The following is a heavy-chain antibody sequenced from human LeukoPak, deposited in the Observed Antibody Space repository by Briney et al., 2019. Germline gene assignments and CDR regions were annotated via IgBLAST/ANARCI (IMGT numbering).Heavy chain of an antibody. V-gene: IGHV4-39*07. J-gene: IGHJ6*03. CDR2: IYYSGST. CDR1: GGSISSSSYY. CDR3: ARGGCSGGSCYYYYYMDV. D-gene: IGHD2-15*01. Sequence: SETLSLTCTVSGGSISSSSYYWGWIRQPPGKGLEWIGSIYYSGSTYYNPSLKSRVTISVDTSKNQFSLKLSSVTAADTAVYYCARGGCSGGSCYYYYYMDVWGKGTTVTVSS.